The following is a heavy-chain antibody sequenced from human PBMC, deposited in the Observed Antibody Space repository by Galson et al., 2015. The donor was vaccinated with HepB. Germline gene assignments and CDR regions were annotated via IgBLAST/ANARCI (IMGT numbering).Heavy chain of an antibody. CDR3: ARSGISTPDYYYYYMDV. Sequence: SVKVSCKASGYTFTSYDINWVRQATGQGLEWMGWMNPNSGNTGYAQKLQGRVTMTRNTSISTAYMELSSLRSEDTAVYYCARSGISTPDYYYYYMDVWGKGTTVTVSS. CDR1: GYTFTSYD. D-gene: IGHD3-3*01. CDR2: MNPNSGNT. V-gene: IGHV1-8*01. J-gene: IGHJ6*03.